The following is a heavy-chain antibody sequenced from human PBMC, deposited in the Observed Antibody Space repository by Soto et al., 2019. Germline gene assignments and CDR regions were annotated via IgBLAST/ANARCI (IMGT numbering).Heavy chain of an antibody. V-gene: IGHV1-69*05. CDR1: GGTFSSYA. CDR2: IIPIFGTA. CDR3: ARDIVVVPAGWWFDP. J-gene: IGHJ5*02. D-gene: IGHD2-2*01. Sequence: SVKVSCKASGGTFSSYAMRWVRQAPGQGLEWMGGIIPIFGTANYAQKFQGRVTMTTDTSTSTAYMELRSLRSDDTAVYYCARDIVVVPAGWWFDPWGQGTLVTVSS.